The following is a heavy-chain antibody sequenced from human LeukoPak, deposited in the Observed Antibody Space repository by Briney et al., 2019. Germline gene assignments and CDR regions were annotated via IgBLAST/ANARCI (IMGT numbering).Heavy chain of an antibody. D-gene: IGHD6-13*01. V-gene: IGHV5-51*01. Sequence: GESLKISCKGSGYSFTSYWIGWVRQMPGKGLEWTGIIYPGDSDTRYSPSFQGQVTISADKSISTAYLQWSSLKASDTAMYYCARRNSSSWYYYYGMDVWGQGTTVTVSS. CDR3: ARRNSSSWYYYYGMDV. CDR1: GYSFTSYW. CDR2: IYPGDSDT. J-gene: IGHJ6*02.